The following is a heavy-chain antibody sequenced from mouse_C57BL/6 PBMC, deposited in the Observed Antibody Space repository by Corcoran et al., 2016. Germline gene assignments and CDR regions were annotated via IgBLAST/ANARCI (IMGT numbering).Heavy chain of an antibody. D-gene: IGHD1-1*01. J-gene: IGHJ1*03. V-gene: IGHV1-18*01. CDR3: ARRVITTVGNWYFDV. CDR2: INPNNGGT. Sequence: EVQLQQSGPELVKPGASVKIPCKASGYTFTDYNMDWVKQSHGKSLEWIGDINPNNGGTIYNQKFKGKATLTVDKSSNTAYMELRSLTSEDTAVYYCARRVITTVGNWYFDVWGTGTTVTVSS. CDR1: GYTFTDYN.